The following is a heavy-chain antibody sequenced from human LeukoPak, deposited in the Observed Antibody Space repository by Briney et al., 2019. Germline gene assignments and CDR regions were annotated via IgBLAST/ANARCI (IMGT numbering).Heavy chain of an antibody. D-gene: IGHD1-20*01. CDR2: INHSGGT. Sequence: SQTLSLTCGVYGGSFGGYYWSWIRQSPGKGLEWIGEINHSGGTNYNPSLKSRVTISIDTSKNQFSLKMTSVTAADTALYYCAHITGSDAFDVWGQGTMVTVSS. CDR3: AHITGSDAFDV. J-gene: IGHJ3*01. V-gene: IGHV4-34*01. CDR1: GGSFGGYY.